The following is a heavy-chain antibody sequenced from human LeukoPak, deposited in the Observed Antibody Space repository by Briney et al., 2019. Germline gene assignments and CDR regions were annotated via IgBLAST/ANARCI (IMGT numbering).Heavy chain of an antibody. J-gene: IGHJ4*02. V-gene: IGHV3-30-3*01. CDR2: ISYDGSNK. Sequence: GGSLRLSCAASGFTFSSYAMHWVHQAPGKGLEWVAVISYDGSNKYYADSVKGRFTISRDNSKNTLYLQMNSLRAEDTAVYYCAREACPYRLCYYDSSGYSLNYYFDYWGQGTLVTVSS. CDR3: AREACPYRLCYYDSSGYSLNYYFDY. CDR1: GFTFSSYA. D-gene: IGHD3-22*01.